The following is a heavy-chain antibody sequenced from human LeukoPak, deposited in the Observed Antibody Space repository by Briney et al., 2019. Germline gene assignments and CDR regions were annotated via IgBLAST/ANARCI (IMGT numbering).Heavy chain of an antibody. CDR3: ARSTRKDGFDY. Sequence: PSETLSLTCTVSGGSITSSSYYWGWIRQPPGKGLEWIGSIYYSGSTYYNPSLKSRVTISVDTSKNQFSLKLSSVTAADTAVYYCARSTRKDGFDYWGQGTLVPVSS. V-gene: IGHV4-39*07. CDR2: IYYSGST. CDR1: GGSITSSSYY. J-gene: IGHJ4*02. D-gene: IGHD1-26*01.